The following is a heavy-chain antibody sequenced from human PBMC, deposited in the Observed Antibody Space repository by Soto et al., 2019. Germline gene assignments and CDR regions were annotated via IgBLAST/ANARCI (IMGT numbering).Heavy chain of an antibody. V-gene: IGHV5-51*01. CDR2: IYPGDSDT. J-gene: IGHJ4*02. Sequence: GESLKISCKGSGYSFTSYWIGWVRQMPGKGLEWMGIIYPGDSDTRHSPSFQGQVTMSADKSISIAYLQWSSLTASDTAMYYCARRVGSGWYDYWGQGTLVTVSS. CDR3: ARRVGSGWYDY. CDR1: GYSFTSYW. D-gene: IGHD6-19*01.